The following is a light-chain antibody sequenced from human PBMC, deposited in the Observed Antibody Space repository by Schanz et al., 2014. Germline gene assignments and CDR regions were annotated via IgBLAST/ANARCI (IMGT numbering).Light chain of an antibody. Sequence: EVVLTQSPGTLSLSPGERATLSCRVSQSVSGSYLAWTQQKPGQAPRLLIYGVSSRATGIPDRFSGSGSGTDLTLTISRLEPEDFAVYYCLQYGYSSGYTFGRGTKLEIK. CDR1: QSVSGSY. J-gene: IGKJ2*01. V-gene: IGKV3-20*01. CDR2: GVS. CDR3: LQYGYSSGYT.